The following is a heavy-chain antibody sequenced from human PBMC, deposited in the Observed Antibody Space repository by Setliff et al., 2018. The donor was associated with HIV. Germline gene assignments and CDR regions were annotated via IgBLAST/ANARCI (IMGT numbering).Heavy chain of an antibody. CDR2: IYSDGST. J-gene: IGHJ6*03. D-gene: IGHD2-15*01. Sequence: SETLSLTCTVSGASISSYYWNWFRQPAGKGLEWIGRIYSDGSTNYNPSLKSRVTMSADTSKNRFSLKLDSVTAADTDVYYCARHFCKTAQDYHHFYYMDVWCTGTTVTVSS. V-gene: IGHV4-4*07. CDR3: ARHFCKTAQDYHHFYYMDV. CDR1: GASISSYY.